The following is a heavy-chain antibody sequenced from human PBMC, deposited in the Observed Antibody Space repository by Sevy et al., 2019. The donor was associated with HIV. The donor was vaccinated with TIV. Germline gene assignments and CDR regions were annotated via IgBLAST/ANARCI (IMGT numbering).Heavy chain of an antibody. V-gene: IGHV3-30-3*01. Sequence: GGSLRLSCSASGFTFSDYTMHWVRQAPGKGLEWVTLTLKDGAIKYYADSVKGRFTISRDNSENTLYLQMNSLRPEDTAVYYCARALYSDVWYYYDYWGQGTLVTVSS. CDR2: TLKDGAIK. CDR1: GFTFSDYT. CDR3: ARALYSDVWYYYDY. J-gene: IGHJ4*02. D-gene: IGHD6-19*01.